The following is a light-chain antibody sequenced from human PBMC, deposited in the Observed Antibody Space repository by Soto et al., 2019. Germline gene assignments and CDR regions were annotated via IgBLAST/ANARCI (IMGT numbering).Light chain of an antibody. CDR2: AAS. J-gene: IGKJ5*01. CDR3: QQADSLPLCT. CDR1: RDISTW. Sequence: DIQMTQSPSSVSASVGDRVTITCRASRDISTWLAWYQQKPGKAPKLLIYAASSLFSGVPSRFSGSGSGTDFTLTISSLQPEDFATYYCQQADSLPLCTFGQGTRLDLK. V-gene: IGKV1-12*01.